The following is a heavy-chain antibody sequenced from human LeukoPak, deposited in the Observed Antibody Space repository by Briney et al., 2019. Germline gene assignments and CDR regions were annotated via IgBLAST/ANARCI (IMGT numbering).Heavy chain of an antibody. CDR3: ARGGVVMDV. CDR1: GDSLSSYY. Sequence: SETLSLTCTVSGDSLSSYYWSWIRQPPGKGLGWVGYIYYSGSTNYNPSLKSRVTIPVDTSKNQYSLNLSSVTAADTAVYYCARGGVVMDVWGKGTTVTVSS. CDR2: IYYSGST. J-gene: IGHJ6*03. V-gene: IGHV4-59*01. D-gene: IGHD3-16*01.